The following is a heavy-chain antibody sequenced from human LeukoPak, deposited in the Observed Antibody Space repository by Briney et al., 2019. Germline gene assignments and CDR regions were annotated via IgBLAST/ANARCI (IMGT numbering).Heavy chain of an antibody. CDR3: ARGIGYSSSWYRRNWFDP. J-gene: IGHJ5*02. CDR1: GGSFSGYY. D-gene: IGHD6-13*01. CDR2: INHSGST. Sequence: SETLSLTCAVYGGSFSGYYWSWIRQPPGKGLEWIGEINHSGSTSYNPSLKSRVTISVDTSKNQFSLKLSSVTAADTAVYYCARGIGYSSSWYRRNWFDPWGQGTLVTVSS. V-gene: IGHV4-34*01.